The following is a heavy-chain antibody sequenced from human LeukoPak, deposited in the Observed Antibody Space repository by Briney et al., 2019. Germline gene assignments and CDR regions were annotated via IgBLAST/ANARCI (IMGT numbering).Heavy chain of an antibody. Sequence: ASVKVSCKASGYTFTRYAMHLVRQAPGQRLESMGWINAGNGNTKYSQKFQGRVTITRDTSASTAYMELSSLSSEDTAVYYCARADYYFDWLQFDYWGQGTLVTVSS. CDR2: INAGNGNT. CDR1: GYTFTRYA. CDR3: ARADYYFDWLQFDY. D-gene: IGHD3-9*01. V-gene: IGHV1-3*01. J-gene: IGHJ4*02.